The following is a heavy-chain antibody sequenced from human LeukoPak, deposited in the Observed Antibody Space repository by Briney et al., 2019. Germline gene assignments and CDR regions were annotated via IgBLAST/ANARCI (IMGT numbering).Heavy chain of an antibody. Sequence: ASVKVSCKASGYTFTSYAISWVRQAPGQGLEWMGWISADNGNTDYAQRFQGRVTMTTDTSTSTAYMELRSLRSDDTAVYFCARGRVSSSSWYSTYYYYFYMDVWGKGTTVTVSS. CDR3: ARGRVSSSSWYSTYYYYFYMDV. V-gene: IGHV1-18*01. CDR2: ISADNGNT. D-gene: IGHD6-13*01. J-gene: IGHJ6*03. CDR1: GYTFTSYA.